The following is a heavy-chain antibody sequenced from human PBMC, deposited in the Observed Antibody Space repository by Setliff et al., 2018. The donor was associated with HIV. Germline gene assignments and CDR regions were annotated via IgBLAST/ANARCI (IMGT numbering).Heavy chain of an antibody. V-gene: IGHV1-3*01. Sequence: ASVKVSCKASGYTFTTYSLHWVRQAPGQSLEWMGWINVRDGDTKYSQELQGRITITRDTSANTAYMDLRSLRPDDTAVYFCARGALLAAFDFDHWGHGTLVTVSS. D-gene: IGHD3-10*01. CDR1: GYTFTTYS. CDR2: INVRDGDT. CDR3: ARGALLAAFDFDH. J-gene: IGHJ4*01.